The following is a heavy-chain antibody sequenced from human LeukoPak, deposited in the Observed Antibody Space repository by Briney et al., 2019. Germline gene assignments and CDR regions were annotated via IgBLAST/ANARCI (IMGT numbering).Heavy chain of an antibody. Sequence: ASVKVSCKASGYTFTSNYMHWVRQAPGQGLEWMGWISAYNGNTKYAQKLQGRVTMTTDTSTSTAYMELRSLRSDDTAVYYCAREGDAIAAAGSTGYFQHWGQGTLVTVSS. D-gene: IGHD6-13*01. CDR3: AREGDAIAAAGSTGYFQH. J-gene: IGHJ1*01. V-gene: IGHV1-18*04. CDR1: GYTFTSNY. CDR2: ISAYNGNT.